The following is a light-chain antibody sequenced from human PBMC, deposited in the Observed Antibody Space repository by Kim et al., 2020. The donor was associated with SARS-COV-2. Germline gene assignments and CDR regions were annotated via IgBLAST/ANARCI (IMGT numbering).Light chain of an antibody. V-gene: IGLV2-14*04. CDR1: SIDVGGYNK. CDR2: DVG. CDR3: SSYTSSSTS. Sequence: PGQSITISCTGTSIDVGGYNKASWYQKHQGIAPKLMIYDVGKRASEVSNRFSGSNSGNTASLTISGLQADDEADYYCSSYTSSSTSFGGGTKVTVL. J-gene: IGLJ3*02.